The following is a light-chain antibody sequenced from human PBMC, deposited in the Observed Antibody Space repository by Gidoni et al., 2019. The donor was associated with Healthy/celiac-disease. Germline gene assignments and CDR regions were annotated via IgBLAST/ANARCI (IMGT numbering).Light chain of an antibody. V-gene: IGLV6-57*04. CDR2: EDN. CDR3: QSYDSRLSVV. J-gene: IGLJ2*01. CDR1: SGSIASNY. Sequence: NFMLTQPHYVSESPGKTVTISCTRSSGSIASNYVQWYQQRPGSAPTTVIYEDNQRPSGVPDRFSGSIDSSSTSASLTISGLKTEDAADYYCQSYDSRLSVVFGGGTKLTVL.